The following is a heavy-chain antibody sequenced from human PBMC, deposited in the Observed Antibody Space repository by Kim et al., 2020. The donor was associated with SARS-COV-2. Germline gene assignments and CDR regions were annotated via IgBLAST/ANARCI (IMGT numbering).Heavy chain of an antibody. CDR3: ARHRDTGFFQY. V-gene: IGHV4-59*08. CDR2: MYSSGST. D-gene: IGHD7-27*01. CDR1: GGSISNYY. J-gene: IGHJ4*02. Sequence: SETLSLTCIVSGGSISNYYWSWIRQPPGKGLEWIGYMYSSGSTNYNPSLKSRLTISMDTSKRQISLTLSSVTATDTAVYFCARHRDTGFFQYWGQGALVSVSS.